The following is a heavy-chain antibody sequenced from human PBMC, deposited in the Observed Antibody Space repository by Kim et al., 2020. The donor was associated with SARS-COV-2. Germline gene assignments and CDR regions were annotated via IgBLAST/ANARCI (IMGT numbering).Heavy chain of an antibody. Sequence: GGSLRLSCAASGFTFSTYWMSWVRQAPGKGLEWVANIKEDGSEKFYVDSVKGRFTISRDNAKKSIYMQMDSLRGEDTAVYYCARRVRGVFGWFDPWGQGTLVTVSS. CDR2: IKEDGSEK. CDR3: ARRVRGVFGWFDP. D-gene: IGHD3-10*01. J-gene: IGHJ5*02. CDR1: GFTFSTYW. V-gene: IGHV3-7*01.